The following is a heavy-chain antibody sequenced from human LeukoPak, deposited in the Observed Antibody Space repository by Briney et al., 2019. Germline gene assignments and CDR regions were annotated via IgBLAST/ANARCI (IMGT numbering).Heavy chain of an antibody. CDR2: INPNSGGT. V-gene: IGHV1-2*06. CDR3: AREDHCSSTGCYPFDY. CDR1: GYTFTGYY. J-gene: IGHJ4*02. D-gene: IGHD2-2*01. Sequence: ASVKVSCKASGYTFTGYYMHWVRQAPEQGLEWMGRINPNSGGTNYAQKFQGRVTMTRDTSISTAYMELSRLRSDDTAVYYCAREDHCSSTGCYPFDYWGQGTLVTVSS.